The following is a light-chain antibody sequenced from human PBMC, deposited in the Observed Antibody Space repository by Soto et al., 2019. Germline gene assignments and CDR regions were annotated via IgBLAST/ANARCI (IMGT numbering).Light chain of an antibody. V-gene: IGLV2-14*01. CDR3: SSYTTSSTEV. CDR1: SSDVGAYNY. J-gene: IGLJ1*01. Sequence: SALTQPASVSGSPGQSITISCTGTSSDVGAYNYVSWYQQHPGKAPKLMIYDVSSRPSGVSNRFSGSKSGNTASLTISGLRAEDEADYYCSSYTTSSTEVFGPGTKLTVL. CDR2: DVS.